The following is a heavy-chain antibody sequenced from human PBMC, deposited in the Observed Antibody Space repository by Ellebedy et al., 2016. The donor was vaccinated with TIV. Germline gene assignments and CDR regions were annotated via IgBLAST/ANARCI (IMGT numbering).Heavy chain of an antibody. D-gene: IGHD6-19*01. CDR1: GFPSISYT. Sequence: GESLKISCAASGFPSISYTMNWVRQAPGKGLEWVASISSSDTYIYYADSVKGRFTISRDNAKNSLYLQMNSLRAEDTAVYYCARDFSSAKTFDYWGQGTLVTVSS. J-gene: IGHJ4*02. V-gene: IGHV3-21*01. CDR2: ISSSDTYI. CDR3: ARDFSSAKTFDY.